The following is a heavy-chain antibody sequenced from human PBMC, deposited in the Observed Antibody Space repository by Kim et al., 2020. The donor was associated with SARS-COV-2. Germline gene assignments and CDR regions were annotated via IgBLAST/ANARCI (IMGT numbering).Heavy chain of an antibody. D-gene: IGHD6-13*01. J-gene: IGHJ6*02. V-gene: IGHV3-64D*06. CDR1: GFTFSSYA. CDR2: ISSNGGST. CDR3: VKGTGRQLAFYYYYGMDV. Sequence: GGSLRLSCSASGFTFSSYAMHWVRQAPGKGLEYVSAISSNGGSTYYADSVKGRFTISRDNSKNTLYLQMSSLRAEDTAVYYCVKGTGRQLAFYYYYGMDVWGQGTTVTVSS.